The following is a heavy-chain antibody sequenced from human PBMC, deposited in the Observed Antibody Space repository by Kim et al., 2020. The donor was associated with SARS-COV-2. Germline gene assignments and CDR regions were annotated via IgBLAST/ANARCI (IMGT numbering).Heavy chain of an antibody. CDR2: IDWDDVK. J-gene: IGHJ6*02. D-gene: IGHD5-12*01. V-gene: IGHV2-70*11. CDR3: AWTRHDGYRGFAMDV. Sequence: SGPTLVNPTQTLTLTCTFSGFSLSTSKMCVSWIRQPPGKALEWLARIDWDDVKYYSTSLKTRLTISKDTSKNQVVLTMTNMDPVDTATYYCAWTRHDGYRGFAMDVWGQGTTVTVSS. CDR1: GFSLSTSKMC.